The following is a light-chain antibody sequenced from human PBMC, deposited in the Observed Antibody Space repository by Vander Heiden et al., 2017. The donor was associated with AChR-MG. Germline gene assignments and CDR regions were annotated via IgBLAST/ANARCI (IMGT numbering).Light chain of an antibody. CDR3: QSYDDTNHGV. CDR2: EDN. CDR1: GGSIASNY. V-gene: IGLV6-57*03. J-gene: IGLJ2*01. Sequence: NFVLTQPHSVSESPGTTVTISCTRSGGSIASNYVQWSQQRPGSAPTTVIFEDNHSPSGVPDRFSGSIDSSSNSASLIISGLKTEDEADYYCQSYDDTNHGVFGGGTKLTVL.